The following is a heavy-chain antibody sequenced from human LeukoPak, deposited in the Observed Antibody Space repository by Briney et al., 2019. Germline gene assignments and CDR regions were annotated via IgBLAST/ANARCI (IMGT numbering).Heavy chain of an antibody. D-gene: IGHD4-17*01. CDR2: VYPDDSDT. CDR1: GYSFTTYW. CDR3: ASRVRFPDAFDV. V-gene: IGHV5-51*01. Sequence: GESLKISCKGSGYSFTTYWIGWVRQMPGKGLEWMGIVYPDDSDTRYSPSFQGQVTISADKSISTAYLQWSSLKVSDTAIYYCASRVRFPDAFDVWGQGTMVTVSS. J-gene: IGHJ3*01.